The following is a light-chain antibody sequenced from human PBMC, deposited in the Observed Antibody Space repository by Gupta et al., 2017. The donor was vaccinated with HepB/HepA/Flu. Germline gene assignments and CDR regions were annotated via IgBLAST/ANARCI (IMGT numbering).Light chain of an antibody. V-gene: IGKV3-20*01. CDR3: QQYGRSPGT. J-gene: IGKJ1*01. Sequence: EIVLTQSPGPLSLSPGERATLCCRASQGVSTYLAWYQQKPGQAPRLLIHGASSRATGVPYRFSGSGSGTDFTLTISRLEPEDFAMYYCQQYGRSPGTFGQGTKVEIK. CDR1: QGVSTY. CDR2: GAS.